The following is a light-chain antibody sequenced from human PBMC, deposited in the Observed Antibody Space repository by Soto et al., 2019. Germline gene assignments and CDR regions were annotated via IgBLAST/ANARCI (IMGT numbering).Light chain of an antibody. CDR2: AAS. CDR3: QKYNSARWT. CDR1: QGVSNY. Sequence: DIQMTQSPSSLSASVGDRVTITCRASQGVSNYLAWYQQRPGKVPKLLIYAASTLQSGVPSRFSGSGSGTDFTLTISSLQPEDVATYYCQKYNSARWTFGQGTKVEIK. V-gene: IGKV1-27*01. J-gene: IGKJ1*01.